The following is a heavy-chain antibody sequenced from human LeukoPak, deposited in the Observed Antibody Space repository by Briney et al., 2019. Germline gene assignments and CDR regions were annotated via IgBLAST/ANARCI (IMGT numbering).Heavy chain of an antibody. CDR3: ARGGVVNGKYYFDY. V-gene: IGHV3-21*01. J-gene: IGHJ4*02. Sequence: GGSLRRSCAASGFTFSTYNMNWVRQAPGKGLEWVSSISGGGGHIYYADSVKGRFTISRDNARNSLYLQVNSLRAEDTALYYCARGGVVNGKYYFDYWGQGTLVTVSS. CDR2: ISGGGGHI. D-gene: IGHD2-21*01. CDR1: GFTFSTYN.